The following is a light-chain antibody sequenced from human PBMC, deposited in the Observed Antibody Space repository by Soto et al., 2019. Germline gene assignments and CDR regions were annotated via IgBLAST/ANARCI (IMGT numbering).Light chain of an antibody. CDR3: QQYATSPHT. CDR2: GAS. J-gene: IGKJ2*01. Sequence: EIVLTQSPVTLSLSPGESATLSCRASQSVSGSQVAWYQQKPGQAPRLLIYGASSRATGIPDRFSGVGSETDFTLTINRLEPEDFAVYYCQQYATSPHTFGQGTKLEIK. V-gene: IGKV3-20*01. CDR1: QSVSGSQ.